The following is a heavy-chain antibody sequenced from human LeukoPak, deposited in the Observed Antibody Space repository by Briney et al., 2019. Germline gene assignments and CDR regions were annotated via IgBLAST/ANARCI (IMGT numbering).Heavy chain of an antibody. CDR2: INQDGSEK. V-gene: IGHV3-7*01. Sequence: GGSLRLSCAASGFTFSSYWITWGRQAPGKGLEWVANINQDGSEKCYVDSVKGRFTISRDNAKNSLSLQMNSLRVEDTAVYYCARGVVVAPRSAFDIWGQGTMVTVSS. D-gene: IGHD2-2*01. CDR1: GFTFSSYW. CDR3: ARGVVVAPRSAFDI. J-gene: IGHJ3*02.